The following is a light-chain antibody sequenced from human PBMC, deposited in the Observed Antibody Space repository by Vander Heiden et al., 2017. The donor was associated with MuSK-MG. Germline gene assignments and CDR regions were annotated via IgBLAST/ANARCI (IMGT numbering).Light chain of an antibody. CDR2: GAS. CDR3: QQDCSSPFT. Sequence: IVLTQSPGTLSLSPGERATLSCRASQSVSSSYLAWYQQKPGQAPRLLIYGASSRATGIPDRFSGSGSGTDFTLTISSLEPEEFAVYHCQQDCSSPFTFGAGTKVEIK. CDR1: QSVSSSY. J-gene: IGKJ4*01. V-gene: IGKV3-20*01.